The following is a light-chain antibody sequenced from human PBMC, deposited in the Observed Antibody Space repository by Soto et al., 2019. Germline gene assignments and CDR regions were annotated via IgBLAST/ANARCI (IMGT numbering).Light chain of an antibody. CDR2: DNN. CDR3: GTWDSSLSVV. CDR1: SSNIGNNY. J-gene: IGLJ2*01. Sequence: QSVLTQPPSVSAAPGQTVTISCSGSSSNIGNNYVSWYQHLPGTAPKLLIYDNNKRPSGIPDRFSGSKSGTSATLGITGLQTGDAADYYCGTWDSSLSVVFGGGTKLTVL. V-gene: IGLV1-51*01.